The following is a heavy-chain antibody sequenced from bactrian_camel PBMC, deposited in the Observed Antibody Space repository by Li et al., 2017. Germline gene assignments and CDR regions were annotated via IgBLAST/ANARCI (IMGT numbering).Heavy chain of an antibody. J-gene: IGHJ6*01. CDR3: VRATSGLYP. CDR2: INSVGGST. Sequence: QLVESGGGLVQPGGSLRLSCAASGFTFSSYWMYWVRRAPGKGLEWVSSINSVGGSTYYADSVKGRFTISRDNAKNTVYLQMNSLEGEDTAEYYCVRATSGLYPWGQGTQVTVS. CDR1: GFTFSSYW. V-gene: IGHV3S25*01. D-gene: IGHD2*01.